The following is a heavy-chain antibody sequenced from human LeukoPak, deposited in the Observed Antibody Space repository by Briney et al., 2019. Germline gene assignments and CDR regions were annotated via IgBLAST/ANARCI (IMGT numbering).Heavy chain of an antibody. V-gene: IGHV5-51*01. J-gene: IGHJ5*02. Sequence: PGESLKISCKGSGYSFTKYWIAWVRQVPGKALEWMGIIYPGDSDTRYSPSFQGQVTISAHKSINTAYVQWRSLKASDTAMYYCARHREGYSSNWSWFDPWGQGTLVTVSS. CDR1: GYSFTKYW. CDR2: IYPGDSDT. D-gene: IGHD6-13*01. CDR3: ARHREGYSSNWSWFDP.